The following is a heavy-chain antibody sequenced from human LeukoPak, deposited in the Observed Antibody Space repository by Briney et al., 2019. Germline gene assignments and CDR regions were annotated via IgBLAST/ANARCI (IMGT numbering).Heavy chain of an antibody. CDR2: ISGSGGST. CDR3: AKATYSSSWPLDY. D-gene: IGHD6-13*01. J-gene: IGHJ4*02. CDR1: GFTFSSYG. Sequence: GGSLRLSCAASGFTFSSYGMSWVRQAPGKGLEWVSAISGSGGSTYYADSVKGRFTISRDNSKNTLYLQMNSLRAEDTALYYCAKATYSSSWPLDYWGQGTLVTVSS. V-gene: IGHV3-23*01.